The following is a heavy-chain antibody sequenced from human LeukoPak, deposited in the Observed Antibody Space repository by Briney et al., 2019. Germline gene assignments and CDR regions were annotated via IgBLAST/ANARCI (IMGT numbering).Heavy chain of an antibody. CDR1: GYTFSSYA. D-gene: IGHD1-1*01. CDR3: ARDGNWNRLGEIDY. Sequence: QPGGSLRLSCAASGYTFSSYAMHWVRQAPGKGLEWVAVISYDGSNKYYADSVKGRFTISRDNSKNTLYLQMNSLRAEDTAVYYCARDGNWNRLGEIDYWGQGTLVTVSS. V-gene: IGHV3-30*04. CDR2: ISYDGSNK. J-gene: IGHJ4*02.